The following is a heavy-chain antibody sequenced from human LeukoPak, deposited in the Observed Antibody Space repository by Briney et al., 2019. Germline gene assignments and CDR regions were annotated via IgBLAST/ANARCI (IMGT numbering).Heavy chain of an antibody. CDR3: ARDVRSSTSYFDY. J-gene: IGHJ4*02. CDR1: GGSISSGGYY. D-gene: IGHD2-2*01. Sequence: SETLSLTCTVSGGSISSGGYYWSWIRQHPGKGLEWIGYIYYSGSTYYNPSLKSRVTISVDTSKNQFSLKLSSVTAADTAVYYCARDVRSSTSYFDYWGQGTLVTVSS. CDR2: IYYSGST. V-gene: IGHV4-31*03.